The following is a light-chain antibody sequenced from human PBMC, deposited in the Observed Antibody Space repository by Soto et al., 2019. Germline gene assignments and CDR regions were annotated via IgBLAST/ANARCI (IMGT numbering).Light chain of an antibody. CDR1: QRVEGNY. CDR3: QQYDTLPRT. CDR2: GAS. J-gene: IGKJ1*01. Sequence: PGVRPPPPCRVSQRVEGNYLAWYLQIPGQAPRLLIHGASNRATGIPDRFSGSGSGTDFTLTITRLEPEDSAMYYCQQYDTLPRTFGQGTKVDIK. V-gene: IGKV3-20*01.